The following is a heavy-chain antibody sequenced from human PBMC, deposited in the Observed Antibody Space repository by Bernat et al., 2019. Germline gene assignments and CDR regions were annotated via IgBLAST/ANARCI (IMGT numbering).Heavy chain of an antibody. CDR3: AKRSQTEPGERFDC. Sequence: EVQLLESGGGLVQPGGSLRLSCAASGFTFSSYAMSWVRQAPGKGLEWVSAISGIGRNKTFYADSVKGRFTISRDNSKNTLYLQMNALRDDDTAVYYCAKRSQTEPGERFDCWGQGTLVTVSS. CDR2: ISGIGRNKT. V-gene: IGHV3-23*01. D-gene: IGHD1-1*01. J-gene: IGHJ4*02. CDR1: GFTFSSYA.